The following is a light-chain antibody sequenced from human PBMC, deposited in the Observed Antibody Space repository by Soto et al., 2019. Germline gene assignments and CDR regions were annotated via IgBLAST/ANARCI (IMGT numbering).Light chain of an antibody. J-gene: IGLJ2*01. CDR2: STN. Sequence: QTVVTQEPSLTVSPGGTVTLTCATSTGAVTSGYYPNWFQQKPGQAPRALIYSTNNKYSWTPARFSGSLLGGKAALTLSGVQPEDEADYYCLLYYVGQLGVFGGGTKLTVL. CDR1: TGAVTSGYY. V-gene: IGLV7-43*01. CDR3: LLYYVGQLGV.